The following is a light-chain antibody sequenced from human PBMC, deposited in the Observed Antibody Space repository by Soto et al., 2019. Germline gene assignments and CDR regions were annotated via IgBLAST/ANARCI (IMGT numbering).Light chain of an antibody. CDR2: KVS. CDR1: QCLVYSDGNTY. CDR3: MQGTHWPL. Sequence: DVVMTQSPLSLPVTLGQPASISCRSSQCLVYSDGNTYLNWFQQRPGQSPRRLIYKVSNRDSGVPDRFSGSGSGTDFTLKISRVEADDVGVYYCMQGTHWPLFGQGTRLEIK. J-gene: IGKJ5*01. V-gene: IGKV2-30*01.